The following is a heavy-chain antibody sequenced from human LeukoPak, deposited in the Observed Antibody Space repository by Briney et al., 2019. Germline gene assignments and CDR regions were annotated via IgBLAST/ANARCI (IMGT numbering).Heavy chain of an antibody. CDR1: VGSIRSYY. Sequence: SETLSLTCTVSVGSIRSYYWSWIRQPPGKGLEWIGYVFDSGGTNYNPSLKSRVTISVDTSKKQFSLKLSSVTAADTAVYYCARGYSSSWNYFDYWGQGTLVTVSS. V-gene: IGHV4-59*01. D-gene: IGHD6-13*01. CDR2: VFDSGGT. J-gene: IGHJ4*02. CDR3: ARGYSSSWNYFDY.